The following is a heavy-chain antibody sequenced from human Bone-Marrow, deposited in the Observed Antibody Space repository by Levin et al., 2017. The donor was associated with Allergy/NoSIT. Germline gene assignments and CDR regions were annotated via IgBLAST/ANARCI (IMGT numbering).Heavy chain of an antibody. CDR2: MSSSSTYI. CDR1: GFTFGTYG. J-gene: IGHJ2*01. D-gene: IGHD5-12*01. Sequence: SCAASGFTFGTYGMNWVRQAPGKGLEWVASMSSSSTYIYYADSMKGRFTISRDNGKNSLFLQMISLRADDTALYYCARGRGYGGYWYFDLWGRGTLVTVSS. V-gene: IGHV3-21*01. CDR3: ARGRGYGGYWYFDL.